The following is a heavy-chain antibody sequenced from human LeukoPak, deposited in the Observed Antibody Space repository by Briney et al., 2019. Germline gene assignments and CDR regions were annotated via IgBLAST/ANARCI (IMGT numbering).Heavy chain of an antibody. CDR2: IYHSGST. V-gene: IGHV4-4*02. CDR1: GGSISGSNW. J-gene: IGHJ4*02. D-gene: IGHD3-9*01. Sequence: PSETLSLTCAVSGGSISGSNWWSWVRQPPGRGLEWIGEIYHSGSTNYNPSLKSRVTISVDKSKNQFSLKLSSVTAADTAVYYCARIPWARNFDWLAPKYYFDYWGQGTLVTVSS. CDR3: ARIPWARNFDWLAPKYYFDY.